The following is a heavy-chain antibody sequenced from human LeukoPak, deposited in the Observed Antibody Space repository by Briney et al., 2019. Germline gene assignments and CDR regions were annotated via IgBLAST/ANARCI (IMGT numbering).Heavy chain of an antibody. CDR2: IYHNGGT. CDR1: GGSISTSNW. D-gene: IGHD3-9*01. J-gene: IGHJ4*02. CDR3: ASLRYILTGYYS. V-gene: IGHV4-4*02. Sequence: PSGTLSLTCAVSGGSISTSNWWSWVCQPPGKGLEWIGEIYHNGGTNYNPSLKSRATISVDKSKNQFSLKLSSVTAADTAVYYCASLRYILTGYYSWGLGTPVTVSS.